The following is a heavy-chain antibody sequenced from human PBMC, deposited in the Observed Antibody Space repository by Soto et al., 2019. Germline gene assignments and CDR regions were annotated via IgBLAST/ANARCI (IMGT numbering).Heavy chain of an antibody. J-gene: IGHJ4*02. D-gene: IGHD3-10*01. CDR2: IWFDGTNK. CDR1: GFTFGGYG. CDR3: ARGVVRGPNPRLFDY. V-gene: IGHV3-33*01. Sequence: GGSLRLSCAASGFTFGGYGMHWVRQAPGKGLEWVAAIWFDGTNKYYTDSVKGRFTISRDNSKNTLDLQMDSLRDEDTAMYYCARGVVRGPNPRLFDYWGQGTLVTVSS.